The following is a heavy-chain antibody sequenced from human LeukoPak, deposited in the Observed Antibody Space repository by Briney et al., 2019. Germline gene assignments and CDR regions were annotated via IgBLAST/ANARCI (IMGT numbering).Heavy chain of an antibody. CDR1: GFIVNTNY. CDR3: VRGCNRASCPYYFDS. CDR2: IYADGNT. J-gene: IGHJ4*02. V-gene: IGHV3-53*01. D-gene: IGHD2/OR15-2a*01. Sequence: PGGSLRLSCAASGFIVNTNYMTWVRQAPGRGLEWVSFIYADGNTYYADSVKGRFTISRDISKNTLYLQMNSLRVEDTAVYYCVRGCNRASCPYYFDSWAVGTLVTVSS.